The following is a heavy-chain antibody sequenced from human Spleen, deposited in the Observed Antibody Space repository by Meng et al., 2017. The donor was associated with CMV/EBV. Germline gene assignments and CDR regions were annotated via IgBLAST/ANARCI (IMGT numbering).Heavy chain of an antibody. CDR3: ARGGYYDSSGQNWFDP. CDR2: ISYDGSNK. Sequence: GFTFSTYAMNWDRQTPGKGLEWVAVISYDGSNKYYADSVKGRFTISRDNSKNTLHLQMNTLRAEDTALYYCARGGYYDSSGQNWFDPWGQGTLVTVSS. D-gene: IGHD3-22*01. J-gene: IGHJ5*02. CDR1: GFTFSTYA. V-gene: IGHV3-30-3*01.